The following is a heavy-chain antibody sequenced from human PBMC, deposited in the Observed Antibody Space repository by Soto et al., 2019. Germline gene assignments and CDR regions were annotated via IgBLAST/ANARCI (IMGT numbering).Heavy chain of an antibody. J-gene: IGHJ5*02. D-gene: IGHD6-13*01. CDR3: AKSSRPYNWFDP. Sequence: GGSLRLSCAASGFTFSSYAMSWVRQAPGKGLEWVSSIGGSGDSTYYAESVKGRFTISRDNSKNTLYLQMKSLRGEDTAVYYCAKSSRPYNWFDPWGQGTLVTVSS. CDR1: GFTFSSYA. V-gene: IGHV3-23*01. CDR2: IGGSGDST.